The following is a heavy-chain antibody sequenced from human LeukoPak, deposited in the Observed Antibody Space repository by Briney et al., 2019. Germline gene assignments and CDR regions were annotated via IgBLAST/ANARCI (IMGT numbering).Heavy chain of an antibody. J-gene: IGHJ2*01. D-gene: IGHD1-7*01. Sequence: PSETLSLTCTVSGGSISSYYWSWIRQPPGKGLEWIGYIYYSGSTNYNPSLKSRVTISVDTSKNQFSLKLSSVTAADTAVYYCARGLELRHWYFDLWGRGTLVTVSS. CDR1: GGSISSYY. V-gene: IGHV4-59*01. CDR3: ARGLELRHWYFDL. CDR2: IYYSGST.